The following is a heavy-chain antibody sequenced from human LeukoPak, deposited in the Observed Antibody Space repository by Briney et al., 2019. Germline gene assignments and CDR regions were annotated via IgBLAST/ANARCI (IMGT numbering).Heavy chain of an antibody. CDR1: GFTFSSYA. Sequence: GGSLRLSCAASGFTFSSYAMHWVRQAPGKGLEWVAVISYDGSNKYYADSVKGRFTISRDNSKNTLYLQMNSLRAEDTAVYYCARPRIYDFWSGSYDYWGQGTLVTVSS. J-gene: IGHJ4*02. CDR3: ARPRIYDFWSGSYDY. V-gene: IGHV3-30-3*01. D-gene: IGHD3-3*01. CDR2: ISYDGSNK.